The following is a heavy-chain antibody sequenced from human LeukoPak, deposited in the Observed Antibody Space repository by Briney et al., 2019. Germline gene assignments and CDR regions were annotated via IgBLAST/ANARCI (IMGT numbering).Heavy chain of an antibody. V-gene: IGHV1-69*13. CDR2: IIPIFGTA. D-gene: IGHD1-26*01. CDR1: GGTFSSYA. CDR3: ARRSGSSRGTEYDAFDI. Sequence: ASVKVSCKASGGTFSSYAISWVRQAPGQGLEWMGGIIPIFGTANYAQKFQGRVTITADESTSTAYMELSSLRSEDTAVYYCARRSGSSRGTEYDAFDIWGQGTMVTVSS. J-gene: IGHJ3*02.